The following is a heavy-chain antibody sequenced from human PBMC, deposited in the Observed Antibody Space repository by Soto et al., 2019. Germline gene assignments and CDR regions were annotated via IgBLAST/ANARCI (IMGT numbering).Heavy chain of an antibody. D-gene: IGHD3-3*01. V-gene: IGHV1-18*01. CDR2: ISAYNGNT. Sequence: ASVKAACKGAGYTVTSYGISWVREAPGQGLEWMGWISAYNGNTNYAQKLQGRVTMTTDTSTSTAYMELRSLRSDDTAVYYCAIDVLDGANDLFEIWGQGTMV. CDR3: AIDVLDGANDLFEI. J-gene: IGHJ3*02. CDR1: GYTVTSYG.